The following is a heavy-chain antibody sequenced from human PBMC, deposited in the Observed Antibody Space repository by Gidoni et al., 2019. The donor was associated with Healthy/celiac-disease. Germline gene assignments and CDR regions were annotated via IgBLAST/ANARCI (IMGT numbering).Heavy chain of an antibody. V-gene: IGHV3-30-3*01. CDR3: ARDSTGDTEFDY. CDR1: GCTFSSYA. Sequence: QVQLVESGGGVVQPGRSLRLSCAASGCTFSSYAMHWVRQAPGKGLEWVAVISYDGSNKYYADSVKGRFTISRDNSKNTLYLQMNSLRAEDTAVYYCARDSTGDTEFDYWGQGTLVTVSS. CDR2: ISYDGSNK. D-gene: IGHD3-10*01. J-gene: IGHJ4*02.